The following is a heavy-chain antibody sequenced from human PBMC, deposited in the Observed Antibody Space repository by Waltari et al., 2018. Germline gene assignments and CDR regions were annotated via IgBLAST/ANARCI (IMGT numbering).Heavy chain of an antibody. CDR3: AKSSGSYYEVFDY. J-gene: IGHJ4*02. V-gene: IGHV3-23*04. Sequence: EVRLVESGGGLVQPGGSLRLSCAASGFAFANYGMSWVRQAPGKGRECGSSISGSGVTTYYADSVKGRFTMSKDNSKNTLFLQMNSLRVDDTADYYCAKSSGSYYEVFDYWGRGTLVTVSS. CDR1: GFAFANYG. D-gene: IGHD1-26*01. CDR2: ISGSGVTT.